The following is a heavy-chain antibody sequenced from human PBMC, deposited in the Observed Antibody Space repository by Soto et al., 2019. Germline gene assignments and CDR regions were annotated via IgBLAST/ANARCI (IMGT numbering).Heavy chain of an antibody. J-gene: IGHJ4*02. CDR1: GYSFITYW. V-gene: IGHV5-51*01. Sequence: GESLKISCKGSGYSFITYWIGWVRQMPGKGLEWMGIIYPGDSDTRYSPSFQGQVTISADKSISTAYMQWSSLKASDTALYYCARHSAYGGNSPFDYWGQGTLVTVSS. CDR2: IYPGDSDT. D-gene: IGHD4-17*01. CDR3: ARHSAYGGNSPFDY.